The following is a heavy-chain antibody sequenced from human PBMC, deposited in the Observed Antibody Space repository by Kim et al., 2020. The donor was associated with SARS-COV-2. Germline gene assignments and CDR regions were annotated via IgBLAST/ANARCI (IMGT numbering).Heavy chain of an antibody. Sequence: SSPSFQGHVTISADKSISTAYLQWSSLKASDTAMYYCARHPYGSGSLPHYWGQGTLVTVSS. V-gene: IGHV5-10-1*01. CDR3: ARHPYGSGSLPHY. D-gene: IGHD3-10*01. J-gene: IGHJ4*02.